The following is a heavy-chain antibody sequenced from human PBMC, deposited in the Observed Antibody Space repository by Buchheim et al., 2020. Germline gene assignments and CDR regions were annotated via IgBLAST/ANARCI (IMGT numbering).Heavy chain of an antibody. Sequence: EVQLVESGGGLVQPGGSLRLSCAASGFNLSDYYMDWARQAPGKGLEWVGRSRNKANSYTTEYAASVKGRFTISRDDSKNSLFLQMNSLKTEDTAVYYCARVQRDNSLDSWGQGTL. D-gene: IGHD2-21*01. CDR3: ARVQRDNSLDS. J-gene: IGHJ4*02. V-gene: IGHV3-72*01. CDR1: GFNLSDYY. CDR2: SRNKANSYTT.